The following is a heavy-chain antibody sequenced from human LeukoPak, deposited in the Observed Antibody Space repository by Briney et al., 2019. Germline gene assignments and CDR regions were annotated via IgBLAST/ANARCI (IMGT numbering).Heavy chain of an antibody. D-gene: IGHD3-10*01. V-gene: IGHV3-20*04. J-gene: IGHJ4*02. CDR1: GFTFSSLA. CDR2: INWNGGST. CDR3: ARGGWFGELLFDY. Sequence: GGSLRLSCVGSGFTFSSLAMNWVRQAPGKGLEWVSGINWNGGSTGYADSVKGRFTISRDNAKNSLYLQMNSLRAEDTALYYCARGGWFGELLFDYWGQGALVTVSS.